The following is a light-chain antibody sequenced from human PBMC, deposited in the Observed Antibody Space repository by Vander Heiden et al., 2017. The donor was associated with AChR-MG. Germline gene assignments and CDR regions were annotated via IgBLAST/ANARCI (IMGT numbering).Light chain of an antibody. J-gene: IGKJ4*01. Sequence: EIVLTQSPGTLSLSPGERATLSCRASQSVSSSHLAWYQQNPGQAPRLLIYGASSRATGIPDRFSGSGSGTDFTLTIKRLEPEDFAVYYCQQYGSSPLTFGGGTKVEIK. V-gene: IGKV3-20*01. CDR3: QQYGSSPLT. CDR2: GAS. CDR1: QSVSSSH.